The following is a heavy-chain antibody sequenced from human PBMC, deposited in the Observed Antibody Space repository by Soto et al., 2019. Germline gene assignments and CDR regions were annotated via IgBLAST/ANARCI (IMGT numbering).Heavy chain of an antibody. V-gene: IGHV4-39*01. J-gene: IGHJ6*02. CDR2: IYYSGST. D-gene: IGHD1-26*01. Sequence: SKTLSLTCTVSGGSISSSSYYWGWIRQPPGKGLEWIGSIYYSGSTYYNPSLKSRVTISVDTSKNQFSLKLSSVTAADTAVYYCARSGSYFDFYYYYGMDVWGQGTTVTVSS. CDR1: GGSISSSSYY. CDR3: ARSGSYFDFYYYYGMDV.